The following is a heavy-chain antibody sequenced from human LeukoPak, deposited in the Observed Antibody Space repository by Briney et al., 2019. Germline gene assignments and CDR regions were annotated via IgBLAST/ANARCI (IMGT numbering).Heavy chain of an antibody. Sequence: KPSEPLSLTCAVYGGSFTGYYWTWIRQPPGKGLEWIGEINHSGSTNYNPSLKSRVTISVDTSKNQFSLKLRSVTAADTAVYYCARGPRQPVDRWFDPWGQGTLVTVSS. CDR1: GGSFTGYY. D-gene: IGHD6-13*01. CDR2: INHSGST. J-gene: IGHJ5*02. CDR3: ARGPRQPVDRWFDP. V-gene: IGHV4-34*01.